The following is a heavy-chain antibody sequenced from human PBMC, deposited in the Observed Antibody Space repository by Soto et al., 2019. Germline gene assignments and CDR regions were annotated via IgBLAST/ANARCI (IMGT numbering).Heavy chain of an antibody. CDR2: IYYSGST. CDR3: ARQHYDFFDY. CDR1: GGSISSYY. J-gene: IGHJ4*02. V-gene: IGHV4-59*08. Sequence: SETLSVTCTVAGGSISSYYLSWIRQPPGKGLEWIGYIYYSGSTNYNPSLKSRVTISVDTSKNQFSLKLSSVTAADTAVYYCARQHYDFFDYWGQGTLVTVSS. D-gene: IGHD3-3*01.